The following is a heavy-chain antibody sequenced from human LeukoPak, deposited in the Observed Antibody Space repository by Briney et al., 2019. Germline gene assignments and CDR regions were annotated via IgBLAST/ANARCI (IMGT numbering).Heavy chain of an antibody. D-gene: IGHD2-2*01. V-gene: IGHV3-48*01. CDR2: ISSSRSTI. J-gene: IGHJ4*02. CDR1: GFTFSSYS. CDR3: ARGGYCSSTSCHTTPDY. Sequence: GGSLRLSCAASGFTFSSYSMNWVRQAPGKGLEWVSYISSSRSTIYYADSVKGRFTISRDNAKNSLYLQMNSLRAEDTAVYYCARGGYCSSTSCHTTPDYWGEGTLVTVSS.